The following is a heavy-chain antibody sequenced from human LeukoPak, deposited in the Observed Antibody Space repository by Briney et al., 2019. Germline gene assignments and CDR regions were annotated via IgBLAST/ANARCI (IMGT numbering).Heavy chain of an antibody. V-gene: IGHV3-48*02. J-gene: IGHJ4*02. D-gene: IGHD6-19*01. CDR2: IYGSSSII. CDR3: ARDQDSSGWSDY. CDR1: GFTVSTNY. Sequence: GGSLRLSCAASGFTVSTNYMSWVRQAPGKGLEWVSYIYGSSSIIYYADSVKGRFTISRDNAKNSLYLQMNSLRDEDAAVCYCARDQDSSGWSDYWGQGTLVTVSS.